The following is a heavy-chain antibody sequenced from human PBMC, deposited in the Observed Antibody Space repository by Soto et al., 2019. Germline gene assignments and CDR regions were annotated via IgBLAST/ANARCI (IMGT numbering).Heavy chain of an antibody. CDR3: AKGRYCSGGSCYGPYYYYYMDV. J-gene: IGHJ6*03. V-gene: IGHV3-23*01. CDR2: ISGGGRPT. CDR1: GFTFTSSG. Sequence: PGGSLRLSCSASGFTFTSSGMSWVRQAPGKGLEWLSAISGGGRPTYYADSVKGRFTISRDNSKNTLYLQMNSLRAEDTAVYYCAKGRYCSGGSCYGPYYYYYMDVWGKGTTVTVSS. D-gene: IGHD2-15*01.